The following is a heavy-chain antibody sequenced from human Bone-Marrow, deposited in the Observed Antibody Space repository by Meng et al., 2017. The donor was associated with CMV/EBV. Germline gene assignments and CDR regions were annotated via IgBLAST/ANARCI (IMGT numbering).Heavy chain of an antibody. J-gene: IGHJ4*02. CDR3: ARDSPDYGDYLFDY. V-gene: IGHV3-53*01. CDR2: IYSAGST. D-gene: IGHD4-17*01. Sequence: GESLKISCTASGFTFGDSAMNWVRQAPGKGLECVSVIYSAGSTYYADSVKGRFTISRDNSKNTLYLQMNSLRAEDTAVYYCARDSPDYGDYLFDYCGQGVLVTVSS. CDR1: GFTFGDSA.